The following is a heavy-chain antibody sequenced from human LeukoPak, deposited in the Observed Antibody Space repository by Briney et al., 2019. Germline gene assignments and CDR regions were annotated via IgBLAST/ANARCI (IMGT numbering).Heavy chain of an antibody. CDR1: GFTFSAYS. V-gene: IGHV3-48*01. Sequence: GGSLRLSCATSGFTFSAYSMSWVRQAPGKGLEWVSHITRPGTTIYYAESVRGRFSISRDNAKNSLYLQMNSLRAEDTALYYCVRGPYLDYWAQKPLVTVSS. J-gene: IGHJ4*02. CDR2: ITRPGTTI. CDR3: VRGPYLDY. D-gene: IGHD3-10*01.